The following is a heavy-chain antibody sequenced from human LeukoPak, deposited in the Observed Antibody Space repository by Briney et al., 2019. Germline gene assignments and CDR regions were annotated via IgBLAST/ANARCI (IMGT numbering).Heavy chain of an antibody. CDR3: ARRTDLGSYAPADAFDI. Sequence: PSETLSLTCAVSGGSISSTNWWSWVRQPPGKGLEWIGEIYHSGSTNYNPSLKSRVTISVDKSKNQFSLKLSSVTAADTAVYYCARRTDLGSYAPADAFDIWGQGTMVTVPS. CDR2: IYHSGST. J-gene: IGHJ3*02. V-gene: IGHV4-4*02. CDR1: GGSISSTNW. D-gene: IGHD1-26*01.